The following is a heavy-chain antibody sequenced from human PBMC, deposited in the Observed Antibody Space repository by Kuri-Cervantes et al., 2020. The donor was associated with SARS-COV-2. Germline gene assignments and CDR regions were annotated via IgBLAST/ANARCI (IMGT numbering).Heavy chain of an antibody. J-gene: IGHJ4*02. CDR2: IYYSGSP. D-gene: IGHD4-11*01. CDR1: GGSISSQSYY. V-gene: IGHV4-39*07. CDR3: ASTMTTVTYPSWYFDY. Sequence: GSLRLSCTVSGGSISSQSYYWGWIRQPPGKGLEWIGMIYYSGSPYYNPSLKSRVTISVDTPENLYSLKVNSVTAADTAVYYCASTMTTVTYPSWYFDYWGQGTLVTVSS.